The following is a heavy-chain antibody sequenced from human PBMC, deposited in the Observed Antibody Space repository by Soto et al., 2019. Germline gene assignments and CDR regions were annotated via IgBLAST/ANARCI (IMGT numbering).Heavy chain of an antibody. D-gene: IGHD6-13*01. J-gene: IGHJ6*02. Sequence: GASVKVSCKASGYTFTSYGISWVRQAPGQGLEWMGWISAYNGNTNYAQKLQGRVTMTTDTSTSTAYMELRSLRSDDTAVYYCARNVAAAGTVPYYYGMDVWGQGTTVTVSS. V-gene: IGHV1-18*01. CDR3: ARNVAAAGTVPYYYGMDV. CDR2: ISAYNGNT. CDR1: GYTFTSYG.